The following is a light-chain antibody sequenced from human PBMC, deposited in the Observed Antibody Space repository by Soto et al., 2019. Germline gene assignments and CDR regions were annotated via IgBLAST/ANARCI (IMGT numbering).Light chain of an antibody. CDR3: SSYTRSNPLV. CDR1: SSDVGGYKY. Sequence: QSALTQPASVSGSPGQSISISCTGTSSDVGGYKYVSWYQQHPGKAPKLMIYEVGNRPSGVSQRFSGSNSGNTASLTIFGLQAEDEADYYCSSYTRSNPLVFCGWTKLTVL. CDR2: EVG. V-gene: IGLV2-14*01. J-gene: IGLJ3*02.